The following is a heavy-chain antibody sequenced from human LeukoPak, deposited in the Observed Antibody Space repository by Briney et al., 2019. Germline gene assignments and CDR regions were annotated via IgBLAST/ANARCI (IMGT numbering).Heavy chain of an antibody. V-gene: IGHV3-33*01. J-gene: IGHJ3*02. CDR3: ARDPYSGSYSDAFDI. D-gene: IGHD1-26*01. CDR2: IWYDGSNK. Sequence: HPGGSLRLSCAASGFTFSSYGMHWVRQAPGKGLEWVAVIWYDGSNKYYADSVKGRFTISRDNTKNTLYLQMNSLRAEDTAVYYCARDPYSGSYSDAFDIWGQGTMVTVSS. CDR1: GFTFSSYG.